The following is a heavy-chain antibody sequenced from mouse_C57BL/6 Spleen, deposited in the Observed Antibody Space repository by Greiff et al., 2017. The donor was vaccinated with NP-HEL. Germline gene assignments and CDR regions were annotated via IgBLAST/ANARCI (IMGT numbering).Heavy chain of an antibody. J-gene: IGHJ2*01. V-gene: IGHV5-9*01. CDR1: GFTFSSYT. CDR3: ARSLYDSYYFDY. Sequence: EVQRVESGGGLVKPGGSLKLSCAASGFTFSSYTMSWVRQTPEKRLEWVATISGGGGNTYYPDSVKGRFTISRDNAKNTLYLQMSSLRSEDTALYYCARSLYDSYYFDYWGQGTTLTVSS. CDR2: ISGGGGNT. D-gene: IGHD2-3*01.